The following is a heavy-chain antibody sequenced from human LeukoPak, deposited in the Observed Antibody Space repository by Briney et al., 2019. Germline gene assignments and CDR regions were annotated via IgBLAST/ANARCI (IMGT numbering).Heavy chain of an antibody. D-gene: IGHD5-24*01. V-gene: IGHV3-21*01. CDR1: GFTFSSYS. J-gene: IGHJ6*02. Sequence: GGSLRLSCAASGFTFSSYSMNWVRQAPGKGLEGVSSISSSSSYIYYAHSVKGRFTISRDNAKNSLYLQMNSLRAEDTAVYYCASLRDGYNYWNYYGMDVWGQGTTVTVSS. CDR3: ASLRDGYNYWNYYGMDV. CDR2: ISSSSSYI.